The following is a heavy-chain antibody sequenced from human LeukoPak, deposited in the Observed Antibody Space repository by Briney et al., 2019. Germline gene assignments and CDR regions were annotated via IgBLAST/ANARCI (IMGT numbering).Heavy chain of an antibody. D-gene: IGHD1-14*01. CDR1: GGSINSGNYY. CDR2: IHIGGTT. CDR3: ARGPSTRIHQGLSFFNY. Sequence: SQTLSLTCTVSGGSINSGNYYWSWMRQPAGKGLEWIGRIHIGGTTTQNPSLKSRVTISIDTSKNQFSLKLSSVTAADTAVYYCARGPSTRIHQGLSFFNYWGQGTLVTVSS. J-gene: IGHJ4*02. V-gene: IGHV4-61*02.